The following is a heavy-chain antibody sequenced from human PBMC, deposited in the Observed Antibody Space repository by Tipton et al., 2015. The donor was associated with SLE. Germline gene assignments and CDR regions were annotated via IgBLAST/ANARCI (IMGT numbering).Heavy chain of an antibody. J-gene: IGHJ2*01. CDR1: GFTVSNNH. D-gene: IGHD2-21*01. CDR2: IYNDGRT. V-gene: IGHV3-53*01. Sequence: SLRLSCAASGFTVSNNHMSWVRQAPGKGLEWVSIIYNDGRTYYADSVKGRFTTSRDNSKNTLYLEVNSLRHEDTAVYYCARDGTDCGGDCYFDWHFDLWGRGTLVTVSS. CDR3: ARDGTDCGGDCYFDWHFDL.